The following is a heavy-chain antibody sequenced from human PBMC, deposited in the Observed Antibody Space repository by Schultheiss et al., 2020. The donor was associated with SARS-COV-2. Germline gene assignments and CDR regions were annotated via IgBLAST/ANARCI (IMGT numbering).Heavy chain of an antibody. D-gene: IGHD3-10*01. J-gene: IGHJ6*03. CDR3: ARVPLVRGVIIRESNYYYYMDV. Sequence: SETLSLTCAVYGESFNGFSWTWIRQSPGKGLEWIGQVSHSGGTHYSPSLKSRVTISVDTSKNQFSLKLSSVTAADTAVYYCARVPLVRGVIIRESNYYYYMDVWGKGTTVTVSS. V-gene: IGHV4-34*01. CDR2: VSHSGGT. CDR1: GESFNGFS.